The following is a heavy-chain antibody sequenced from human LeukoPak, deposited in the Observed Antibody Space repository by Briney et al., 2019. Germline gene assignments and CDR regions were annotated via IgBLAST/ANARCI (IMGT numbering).Heavy chain of an antibody. CDR2: IYYSGST. J-gene: IGHJ4*02. CDR3: ARGGTSIAARPSVVPFDY. Sequence: PSETLSLTCTVSGGSISSYYWSWIRQPPGKGLEWIGYIYYSGSTNYNPSLKSRVTISVDTSKNQFSLKLSSVTAADTAVYYCARGGTSIAARPSVVPFDYWGQGTLVTVSS. CDR1: GGSISSYY. V-gene: IGHV4-59*01. D-gene: IGHD6-6*01.